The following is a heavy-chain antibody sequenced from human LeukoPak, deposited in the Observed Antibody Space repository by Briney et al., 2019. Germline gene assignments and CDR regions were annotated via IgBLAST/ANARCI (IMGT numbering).Heavy chain of an antibody. Sequence: GGSLRLSCAASGFTFSSYSMNWVRQAPGKGLEWGSSISTSSSYIYYVDAVKGRFTISRDNDKTSLYLQMNSLRAEDTAVYYCARDHRGSPNYDSSGPLDYWGQGTLVTVSS. J-gene: IGHJ4*02. CDR1: GFTFSSYS. D-gene: IGHD3-22*01. CDR2: ISTSSSYI. CDR3: ARDHRGSPNYDSSGPLDY. V-gene: IGHV3-21*01.